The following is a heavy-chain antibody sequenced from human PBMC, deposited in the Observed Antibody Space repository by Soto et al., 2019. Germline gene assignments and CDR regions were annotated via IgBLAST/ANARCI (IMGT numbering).Heavy chain of an antibody. J-gene: IGHJ3*02. V-gene: IGHV4-34*01. CDR1: GGSFSGYY. Sequence: SETLSLTCAVYGGSFSGYYWSWIRQPPGKGLEWIGEINHSGSTNYNPSLKSRVTISVDTSKNQFSLKLSSVTAADTAVYYCARGFEGSPGGFDIWGQGTMVTVSS. CDR2: INHSGST. D-gene: IGHD1-26*01. CDR3: ARGFEGSPGGFDI.